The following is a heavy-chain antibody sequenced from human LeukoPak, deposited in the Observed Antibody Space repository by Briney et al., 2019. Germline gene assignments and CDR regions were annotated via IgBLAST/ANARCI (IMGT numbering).Heavy chain of an antibody. Sequence: GGSLTLSCAASGFTFSSFAMTWVRQGPGKGLEWVSSIKCSGGYTYYADTVKGRFTISRDNSRNTLYLQVNSLRAEETAVYYCAGDPNGDYIGAFDNWGQGTMVTVSS. J-gene: IGHJ3*02. CDR2: IKCSGGYT. D-gene: IGHD4-17*01. CDR3: AGDPNGDYIGAFDN. CDR1: GFTFSSFA. V-gene: IGHV3-23*01.